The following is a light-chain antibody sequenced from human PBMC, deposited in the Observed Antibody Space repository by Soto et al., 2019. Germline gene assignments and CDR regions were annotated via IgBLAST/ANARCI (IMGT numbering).Light chain of an antibody. CDR3: QQYNKWPAEIT. CDR1: QSVSSN. V-gene: IGKV3-15*01. Sequence: DIVMTQSPSTPSVSPFEIATLSCSAIQSVSSNLAWYQQKPGQAPRLLIYGASTRATGIPARFSGSGSGTEFTLTISSLQSEDSGVYYCQQYNKWPAEITFGQGTRLEIK. CDR2: GAS. J-gene: IGKJ5*01.